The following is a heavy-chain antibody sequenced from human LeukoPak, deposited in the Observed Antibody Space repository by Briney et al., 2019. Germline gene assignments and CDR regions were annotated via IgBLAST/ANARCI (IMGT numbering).Heavy chain of an antibody. CDR3: ASTFYGDSPPY. D-gene: IGHD4-17*01. V-gene: IGHV3-66*01. Sequence: GGSLRLSCAASGFTVSSNYMSWVRQAPGKGLEWVSVIYSGGSTYYADSVEGRFTISRDNSKNTLYLQMNSLRAEDTAVYYCASTFYGDSPPYWGQGTLVTVSS. J-gene: IGHJ4*02. CDR2: IYSGGST. CDR1: GFTVSSNY.